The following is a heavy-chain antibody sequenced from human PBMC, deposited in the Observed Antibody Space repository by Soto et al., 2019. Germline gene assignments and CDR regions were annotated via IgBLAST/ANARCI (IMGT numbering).Heavy chain of an antibody. V-gene: IGHV3-23*01. Sequence: GGSLRLSCAASGFTFSSYAMSWVRQAPGKGREWVSAISGSGGSTYYADSVKGRFTISRDNSKNTQYLQINSLRAEDTAVYYSTRDGAYYRSGTYGYFDCWGHVTLVTVS. CDR2: ISGSGGST. J-gene: IGHJ4*01. D-gene: IGHD3-10*01. CDR1: GFTFSSYA. CDR3: TRDGAYYRSGTYGYFDC.